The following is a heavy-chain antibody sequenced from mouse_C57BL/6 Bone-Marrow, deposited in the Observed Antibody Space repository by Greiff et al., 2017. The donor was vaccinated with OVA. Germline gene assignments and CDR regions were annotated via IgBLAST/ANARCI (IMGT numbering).Heavy chain of an antibody. CDR2: ISYDGSN. CDR1: GYSITSGYY. Sequence: DVHLVESGPGLVKPSQSLSLTCSVTGYSITSGYYWNWIRQFPGNKLEWMGYISYDGSNNYNPSLKNRISITRDTSKNQFFLKLNSVTTEDTATYYCAGGIYYDYGGGFADWGQGTLVTVSA. J-gene: IGHJ3*01. CDR3: AGGIYYDYGGGFAD. D-gene: IGHD2-4*01. V-gene: IGHV3-6*01.